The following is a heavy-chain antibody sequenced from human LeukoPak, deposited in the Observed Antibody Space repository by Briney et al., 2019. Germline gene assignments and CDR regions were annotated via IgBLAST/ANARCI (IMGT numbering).Heavy chain of an antibody. CDR2: ISWNSGSI. D-gene: IGHD3-16*02. Sequence: GGSLRLSCAASGFTFDDYAMHWVRQAPGKGLEWVSGISWNSGSIGYADSVKGRFTISRDNAKNSLYLQMNSLRAEDTALYYCAKDGYVWGSYRQAYYFDYWGQGTLVTVSS. V-gene: IGHV3-9*01. J-gene: IGHJ4*02. CDR1: GFTFDDYA. CDR3: AKDGYVWGSYRQAYYFDY.